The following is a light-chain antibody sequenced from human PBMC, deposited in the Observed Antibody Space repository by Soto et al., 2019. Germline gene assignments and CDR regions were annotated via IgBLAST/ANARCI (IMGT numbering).Light chain of an antibody. CDR1: QSVSSN. CDR3: QQYNRWPLT. CDR2: GAS. V-gene: IGKV3-15*01. J-gene: IGKJ4*01. Sequence: EIVMTQSPATLSMSPGERAALSCRASQSVSSNLAWYKQKPGQAPRLLIFGASTRATGIPARFSGSGSGTEFTLTISSLQSEDFAVYYCQQYNRWPLTFGGGTKVDIK.